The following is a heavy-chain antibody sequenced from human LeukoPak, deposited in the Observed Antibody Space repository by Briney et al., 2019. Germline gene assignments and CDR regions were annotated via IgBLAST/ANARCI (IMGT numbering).Heavy chain of an antibody. CDR2: IYYSGNI. CDR1: GGCISSSSYY. CDR3: ARGDYYDSSGYYYPGGHAFDI. D-gene: IGHD3-22*01. V-gene: IGHV4-39*07. Sequence: SEILSLTCTVSGGCISSSSYYWGWIRQPPGKGLEWIGSIYYSGNIYYNPSLKSRVTISVDTSKNQFSLKLSSVTAADTAVYYCARGDYYDSSGYYYPGGHAFDIWGQGTMVTVSS. J-gene: IGHJ3*02.